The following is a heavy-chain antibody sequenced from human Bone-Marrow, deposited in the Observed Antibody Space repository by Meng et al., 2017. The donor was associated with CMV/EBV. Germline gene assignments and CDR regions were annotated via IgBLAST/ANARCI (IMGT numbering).Heavy chain of an antibody. CDR1: GYTFTSYG. CDR2: MNPNSGNT. V-gene: IGHV1-8*02. Sequence: ASAKVSCKASGYTFTSYGISWVRQAPGQGLEWMGWMNPNSGNTGYAQKFQGRVTMTRNTSISTAYMELTSLRSEDTAVYYCARWVLGFNNWFDPWGQGALVTFYS. J-gene: IGHJ5*02. CDR3: ARWVLGFNNWFDP. D-gene: IGHD1-1*01.